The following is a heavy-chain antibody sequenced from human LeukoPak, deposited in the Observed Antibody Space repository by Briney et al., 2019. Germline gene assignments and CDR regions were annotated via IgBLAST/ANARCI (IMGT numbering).Heavy chain of an antibody. CDR3: ARELWFGELIYYMDV. CDR2: IYTSGST. J-gene: IGHJ6*03. CDR1: GGSISSYY. V-gene: IGHV4-4*07. Sequence: PSETLSLTCTVSGGSISSYYWSWIRQPAGKGLEWIGRIYTSGSTNYNPSLKSRVTMSVDTSKNQFSLKLSSVTAADTAVYYCARELWFGELIYYMDVWGKGTTVTIPS. D-gene: IGHD3-10*01.